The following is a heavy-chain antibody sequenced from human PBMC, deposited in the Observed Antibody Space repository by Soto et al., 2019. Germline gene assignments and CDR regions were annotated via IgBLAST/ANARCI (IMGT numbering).Heavy chain of an antibody. Sequence: GSLRLSCAASGFTFSSYAMHWVRQAPGKGLEWVAVISYDGSNKYYADSVKGRFTISRDNSKNTLYLQMNSLRAEDTAVYYCARDHNILTGYFDYWGQGTLVTVS. D-gene: IGHD3-9*01. V-gene: IGHV3-30-3*01. CDR3: ARDHNILTGYFDY. CDR2: ISYDGSNK. CDR1: GFTFSSYA. J-gene: IGHJ4*02.